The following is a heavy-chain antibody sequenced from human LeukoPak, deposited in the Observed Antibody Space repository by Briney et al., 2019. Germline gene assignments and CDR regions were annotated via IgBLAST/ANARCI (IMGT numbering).Heavy chain of an antibody. V-gene: IGHV3-9*01. CDR3: AKDTLLGYCSSTSCYEGHGAFDI. CDR1: GFTFDDYA. J-gene: IGHJ3*02. D-gene: IGHD2-2*01. CDR2: ISWNSGSI. Sequence: GGSLRLSCAASGFTFDDYAMHWVRQAPGKGLEWVSGISWNSGSIGYADSVKGRFTISRDNAKNSLYLQMNSLRAEDTALYYCAKDTLLGYCSSTSCYEGHGAFDIWGQGTMVTVSS.